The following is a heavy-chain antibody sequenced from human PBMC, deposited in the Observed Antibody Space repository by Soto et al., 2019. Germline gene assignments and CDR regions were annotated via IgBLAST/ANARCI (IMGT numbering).Heavy chain of an antibody. CDR2: IYWDDDK. D-gene: IGHD2-15*01. CDR3: AHRVGCSGVSCYSGAFDI. J-gene: IGHJ3*02. CDR1: GFSLSTSGVG. Sequence: SGPTLVNPTKTLTLTCTFSGFSLSTSGVGVGWIRQPPGKALEWLALIYWDDDKRYSPSLKSRLTITKDTSKNQVVLTMTNMDPVDTATYYCAHRVGCSGVSCYSGAFDIWGQGTMVTVSS. V-gene: IGHV2-5*02.